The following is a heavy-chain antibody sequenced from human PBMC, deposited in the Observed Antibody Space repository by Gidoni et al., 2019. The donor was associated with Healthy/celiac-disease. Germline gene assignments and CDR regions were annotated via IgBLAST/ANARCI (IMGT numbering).Heavy chain of an antibody. D-gene: IGHD5-12*01. CDR1: GFTFSSSG. J-gene: IGHJ4*02. CDR2: ISYDGSNK. Sequence: QVQLVESGGGVVQPGRSLRLSCAASGFTFSSSGMLWVRQAPGKGLEWVAVISYDGSNKYYADSVKGRFTISRDNSKNTLYLQMNSLRAEDTAVYYCAKDSLDIVATEGQAYYFDYWGQGTLVTVSS. V-gene: IGHV3-30*18. CDR3: AKDSLDIVATEGQAYYFDY.